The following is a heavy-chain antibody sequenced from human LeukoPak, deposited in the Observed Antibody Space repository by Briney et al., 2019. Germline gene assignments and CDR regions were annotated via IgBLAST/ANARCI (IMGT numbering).Heavy chain of an antibody. V-gene: IGHV4-34*01. CDR2: INHSGST. D-gene: IGHD5-12*01. J-gene: IGHJ5*02. CDR1: GGSISSYY. Sequence: SETLSLTCTVSGGSISSYYWSWIRQPPGKGLEWIGEINHSGSTNYNPSLKSRVTISVDTSKNQFSLKLSSVTAADTAVYYCARDGSGYDGGDWFDPWGQGTLVTVSS. CDR3: ARDGSGYDGGDWFDP.